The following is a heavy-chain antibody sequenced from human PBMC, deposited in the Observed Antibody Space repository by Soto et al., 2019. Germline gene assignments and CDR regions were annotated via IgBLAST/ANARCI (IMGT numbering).Heavy chain of an antibody. CDR1: GYTFTSYG. Sequence: ASVKVSCKASGYTFTSYGISWVRQAPGQGLEWMGWISAYNGNTNYAQKLQGRVTMTTDTSTSTAYMELRSLRSDDTAVYYCARDPKYRLAHQPKFDPWGQGTLVTVAS. J-gene: IGHJ5*02. CDR3: ARDPKYRLAHQPKFDP. V-gene: IGHV1-18*01. CDR2: ISAYNGNT. D-gene: IGHD2-2*01.